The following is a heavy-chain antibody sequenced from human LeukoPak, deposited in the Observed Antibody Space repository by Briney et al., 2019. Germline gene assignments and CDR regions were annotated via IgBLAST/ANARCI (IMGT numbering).Heavy chain of an antibody. Sequence: ASVKVSCKASGYTFTSYGISWVRQAPGQGLEWMGWISAYNGNTNYAQKLQGRVTMTTDTSTSTAYMELRSLRSDDTAVYYCARDKPAAYYDFWSGSYDAFDIWGQGTMVTVSS. CDR2: ISAYNGNT. CDR3: ARDKPAAYYDFWSGSYDAFDI. V-gene: IGHV1-18*01. CDR1: GYTFTSYG. J-gene: IGHJ3*02. D-gene: IGHD3-3*01.